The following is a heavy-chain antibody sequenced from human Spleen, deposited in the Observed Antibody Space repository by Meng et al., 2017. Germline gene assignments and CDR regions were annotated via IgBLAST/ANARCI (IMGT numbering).Heavy chain of an antibody. V-gene: IGHV4-31*03. J-gene: IGHJ5*02. CDR1: GGSISSAGYY. CDR3: ARRGGGYKNWFDP. Sequence: VEVLESGPGLVKPSQPLSLPCTGSGGSISSAGYYWTGIRQHPGKGLEWIGYIYYSGTTYYNPSLKSRVSISVDTSKNQFSLKLYSVTAADTAVYYCARRGGGYKNWFDPWGQGTLVTVSS. D-gene: IGHD3-22*01. CDR2: IYYSGTT.